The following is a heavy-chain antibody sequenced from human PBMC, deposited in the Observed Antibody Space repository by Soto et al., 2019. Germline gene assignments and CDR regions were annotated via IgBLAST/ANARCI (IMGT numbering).Heavy chain of an antibody. Sequence: SETLSLTCAVSGGSISSSNWWSWVRQPPGKGLEWIGEIYHSGSTNYNPSLKSRVTISVDKSKNQFSLKLSSVTAADTAVYYCARVQAEATITSASYYYYYGMDVWGQGTTVTVSS. CDR1: GGSISSSNW. D-gene: IGHD5-12*01. V-gene: IGHV4-4*02. CDR2: IYHSGST. J-gene: IGHJ6*02. CDR3: ARVQAEATITSASYYYYYGMDV.